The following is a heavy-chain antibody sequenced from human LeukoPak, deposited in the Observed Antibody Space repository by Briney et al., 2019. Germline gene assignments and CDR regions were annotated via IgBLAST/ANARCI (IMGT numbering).Heavy chain of an antibody. V-gene: IGHV3-23*01. J-gene: IGHJ4*02. Sequence: GGSLRLSCAASGFTFSSYAMSWVRQAPGKGLEWVSAISGSGGSTYYADSVKGRFTISRDNSKNTVYLEMNSLRAEDTAVYYCTKGFLGATLDYFDYWGQGTLVTVSS. CDR3: TKGFLGATLDYFDY. D-gene: IGHD1-1*01. CDR1: GFTFSSYA. CDR2: ISGSGGST.